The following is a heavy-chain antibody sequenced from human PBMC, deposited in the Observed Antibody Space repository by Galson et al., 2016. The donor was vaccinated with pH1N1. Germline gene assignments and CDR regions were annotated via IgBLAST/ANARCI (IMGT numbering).Heavy chain of an antibody. CDR2: IDWDDDK. CDR3: ARFRYGDYSNWLDP. Sequence: PALVKPTQTLTLTCTFSGFSLSTSGMCVSWIRQPPGKALEWLALIDWDDDKYYSTSLKTRLTISKDTSKNQVVLTMTNMDPVDTATYYCARFRYGDYSNWLDPWGQGTLVTVSS. J-gene: IGHJ5*02. V-gene: IGHV2-70*01. D-gene: IGHD4-17*01. CDR1: GFSLSTSGMC.